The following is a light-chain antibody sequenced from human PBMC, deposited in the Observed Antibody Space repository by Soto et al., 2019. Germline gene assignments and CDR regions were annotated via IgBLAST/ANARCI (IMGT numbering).Light chain of an antibody. V-gene: IGKV3-20*01. Sequence: EIVMTQSPATLSVSPGERATPSCRASQSISSSYLAWYQHRPCQAPRLLIYGASSRATGIPDRFSGSGSGTEFTLTISRLEPEDFAVYYCQQYGSSSWTFGQGTKVDIK. CDR2: GAS. J-gene: IGKJ1*01. CDR1: QSISSSY. CDR3: QQYGSSSWT.